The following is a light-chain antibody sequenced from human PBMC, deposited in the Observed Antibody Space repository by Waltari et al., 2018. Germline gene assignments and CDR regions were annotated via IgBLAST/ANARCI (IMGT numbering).Light chain of an antibody. CDR2: RND. J-gene: IGLJ3*02. Sequence: QSVLTQPPSASGTPGQRVTISCSGSSSNIGSSFVCWYQHLPGTAPKLLTYRNDQRPSGFPDRFSGTRSGTSAPLAISGLRSEDEADYYCAAWDDSLTVRFGGGTKLTVL. CDR1: SSNIGSSF. V-gene: IGLV1-47*01. CDR3: AAWDDSLTVR.